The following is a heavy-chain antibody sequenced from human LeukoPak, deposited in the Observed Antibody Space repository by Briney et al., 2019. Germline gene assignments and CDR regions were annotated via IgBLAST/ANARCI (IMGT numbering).Heavy chain of an antibody. CDR3: ARDQPKLELPDY. J-gene: IGHJ4*02. Sequence: PSETLSLTCTVSGGSITTYYWSWIRQPPGKGLQWIGYINYSGSTKYNPSLESRVTMSVDTSKNQFSLKLSSVTAADTAVYYCARDQPKLELPDYWGQGTLVTVSS. CDR2: INYSGST. CDR1: GGSITTYY. D-gene: IGHD1-7*01. V-gene: IGHV4-59*12.